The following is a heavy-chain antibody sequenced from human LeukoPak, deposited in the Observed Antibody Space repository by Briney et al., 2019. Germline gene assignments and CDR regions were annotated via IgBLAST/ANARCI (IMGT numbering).Heavy chain of an antibody. V-gene: IGHV3-21*01. CDR1: GFTFSSYS. Sequence: GGSLRLSCAASGFTFSSYSMNWVRQAPGKGLEWVSSISSSSSYIYYADSVKGRFTISRDNAKNSLYLQMNSLRAEDTAVYYCARRRGYSSSTHPFDYWGQGTLVTVSS. CDR3: ARRRGYSSSTHPFDY. CDR2: ISSSSSYI. D-gene: IGHD6-6*01. J-gene: IGHJ4*02.